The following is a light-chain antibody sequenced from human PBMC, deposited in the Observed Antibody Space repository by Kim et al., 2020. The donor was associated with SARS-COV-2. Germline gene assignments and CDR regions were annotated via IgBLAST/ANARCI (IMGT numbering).Light chain of an antibody. CDR2: YDN. V-gene: IGLV1-36*01. CDR1: SSNIGKNA. J-gene: IGLJ3*02. CDR3: AAWDDSLTAWV. Sequence: QSVLTQPPSVSEAPRQRVTISCSGSSSNIGKNAVNWYQQLPGKAPKLLIYYDNLLPSGVSDRFSGSKSGTSASLAISGLQSEDEADYYCAAWDDSLTAWVFGGGTKVTVL.